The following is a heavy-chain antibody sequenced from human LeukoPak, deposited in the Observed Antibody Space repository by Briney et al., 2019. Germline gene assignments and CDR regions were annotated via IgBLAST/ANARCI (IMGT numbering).Heavy chain of an antibody. J-gene: IGHJ4*02. CDR2: IYYSGST. CDR1: GGSISSYY. V-gene: IGHV4-59*01. CDR3: ARVSGYYTSYFDY. Sequence: PSETLSLTCTVSGGSISSYYWSWIRQPPGKGLVWIGYIYYSGSTNYNPSLKSRVTISVDTSKNQFSLRLSSVTAADTAVYYCARVSGYYTSYFDYWGQGTLVTVSS. D-gene: IGHD3-3*01.